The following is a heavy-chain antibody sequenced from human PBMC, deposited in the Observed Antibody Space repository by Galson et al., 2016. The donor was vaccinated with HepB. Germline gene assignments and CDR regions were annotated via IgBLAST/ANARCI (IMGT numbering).Heavy chain of an antibody. Sequence: SLRLSCAGSGFDFNDSSIHWVRQPPGKGLEWVAGVSFDGRNTYYADSVKGRFIISRDSSKKTVYLQMNSLRSKDTAVYYCTRAAAGRTATTTLAWGQGLRVTVSS. J-gene: IGHJ5*02. CDR1: GFDFNDSS. CDR2: VSFDGRNT. D-gene: IGHD4-17*01. V-gene: IGHV3-30-3*01. CDR3: TRAAAGRTATTTLA.